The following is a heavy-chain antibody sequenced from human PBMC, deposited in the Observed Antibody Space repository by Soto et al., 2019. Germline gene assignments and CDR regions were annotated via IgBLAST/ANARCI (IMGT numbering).Heavy chain of an antibody. J-gene: IGHJ5*01. CDR3: AHRRVGIGFGS. D-gene: IGHD2-2*01. V-gene: IGHV2-5*01. CDR1: GFSLTTSGVG. CDR2: ISWNDDK. Sequence: QITLKESGPTLVIPTQTLTLTCTFSGFSLTTSGVGVGWVRQPPGKALEWLAVISWNDDKHYSPSLGSRLTITKDTSKNQVVLTMTSMDPVDTATYYCAHRRVGIGFGSWGQGTLVTVSS.